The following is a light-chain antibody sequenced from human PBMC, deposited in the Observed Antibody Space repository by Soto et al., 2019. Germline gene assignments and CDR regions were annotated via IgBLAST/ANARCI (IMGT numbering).Light chain of an antibody. CDR2: DAS. Sequence: EIVLTQSPATLSLSPGERATLSCRASQSISSYLAWYQQKRGQPPRLLIYDASNRATGIPARFSGSGSGTDFTLTISSLEPEDFAGYYCQQRSNWPLTFGGGTKVEIK. V-gene: IGKV3-11*01. CDR1: QSISSY. CDR3: QQRSNWPLT. J-gene: IGKJ4*01.